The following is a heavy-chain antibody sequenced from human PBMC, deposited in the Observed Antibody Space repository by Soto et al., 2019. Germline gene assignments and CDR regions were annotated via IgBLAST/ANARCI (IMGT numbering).Heavy chain of an antibody. D-gene: IGHD2-8*01. CDR1: GFTFSSYG. V-gene: IGHV3-33*01. CDR2: IWYDGSNK. Sequence: GGSLRLSCAASGFTFSSYGMHWVRQAPGKGLEWVAVIWYDGSNKYYADSVKGRFTISRDNSKNTLYLQMNSLRAEDMAVYYCARSGYCTNGVCYIDAFDIWGQGTMVTVSS. J-gene: IGHJ3*02. CDR3: ARSGYCTNGVCYIDAFDI.